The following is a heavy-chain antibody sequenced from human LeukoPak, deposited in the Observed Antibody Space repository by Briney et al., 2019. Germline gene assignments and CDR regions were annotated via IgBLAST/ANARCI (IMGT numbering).Heavy chain of an antibody. CDR1: GFTFSSYA. V-gene: IGHV3-23*01. D-gene: IGHD1-14*01. J-gene: IGHJ6*02. CDR3: AKSIEIKPNYYYYYGMDV. CDR2: ISGSGGST. Sequence: PGGSLRLSCAASGFTFSSYAMSWVRQAPGKGLEGVSAISGSGGSTYYADSVKGRFTISRDNSKNTLSLQMNSLRAEDTAVYYCAKSIEIKPNYYYYYGMDVWGQGTTVTVSS.